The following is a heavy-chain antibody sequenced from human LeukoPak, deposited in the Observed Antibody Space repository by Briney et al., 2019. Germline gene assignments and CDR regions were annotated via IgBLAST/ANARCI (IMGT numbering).Heavy chain of an antibody. CDR2: INHSGST. V-gene: IGHV4-34*01. CDR1: GGSFSGYY. D-gene: IGHD1-26*01. Sequence: SGTLSLTCAVYGGSFSGYYWSWIRQPPGKGLEWIGEINHSGSTNYNPSLKSRVTISVDTSKNQFSLKLSSVTAADTAVYYCATSGSYSYYFDYWGQGTLVTVSS. CDR3: ATSGSYSYYFDY. J-gene: IGHJ4*02.